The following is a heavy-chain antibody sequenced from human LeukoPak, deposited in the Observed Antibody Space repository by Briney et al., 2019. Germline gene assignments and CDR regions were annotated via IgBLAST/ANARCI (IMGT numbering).Heavy chain of an antibody. V-gene: IGHV1-18*01. CDR2: ISVYNGNT. CDR3: ARAPRGLYSGKIDC. Sequence: ASVKVSCTASGYTFTSYAITWVRQAPGQGLEWMGWISVYNGNTNYAQKLQGRVTMTTDTSTSTAYMELRSLRSDDTAVYYCARAPRGLYSGKIDCWGQGTLVTVSS. D-gene: IGHD6-19*01. J-gene: IGHJ4*02. CDR1: GYTFTSYA.